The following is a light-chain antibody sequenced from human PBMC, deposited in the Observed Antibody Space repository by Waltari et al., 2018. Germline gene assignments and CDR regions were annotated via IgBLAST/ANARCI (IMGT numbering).Light chain of an antibody. CDR1: QDIRNH. V-gene: IGKV1-33*01. CDR3: QKYDNLPL. CDR2: DAS. J-gene: IGKJ4*01. Sequence: DIQMTQSPSSLSASIGDRVTITCQASQDIRNHLHWYQQKPGIAPKLLIYDASNLQTGVPSRFSGSGSATHFTFTISSLQPEDIATYYCQKYDNLPLFGGGSKVEI.